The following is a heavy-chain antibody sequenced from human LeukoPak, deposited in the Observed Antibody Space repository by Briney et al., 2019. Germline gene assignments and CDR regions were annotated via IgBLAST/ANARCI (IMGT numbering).Heavy chain of an antibody. CDR3: ARDSGGYCSGGSCYSDY. CDR1: GYSISSGYY. Sequence: SETLSLTCAVSGYSISSGYYWGWIRQPPGKGLEWIGSIYHSGSTYYNPSLKSRVTISVDTSKNQFSLKLSSVTAADTAVYYCARDSGGYCSGGSCYSDYWGQGTLVTVSS. J-gene: IGHJ4*02. CDR2: IYHSGST. V-gene: IGHV4-38-2*02. D-gene: IGHD2-15*01.